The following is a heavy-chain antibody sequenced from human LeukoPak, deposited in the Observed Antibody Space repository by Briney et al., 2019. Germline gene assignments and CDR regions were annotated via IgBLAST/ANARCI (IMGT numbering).Heavy chain of an antibody. CDR2: IRSKTNNYAT. V-gene: IGHV3-73*01. CDR1: GFIFSGSA. D-gene: IGHD1-1*01. J-gene: IGHJ6*02. CDR3: ASAWSDYYGMDV. Sequence: GGSLRLSCAASGFIFSGSAVYWVRQASGKGLEWVGRIRSKTNNYATAYAASVKGRFTFSRDDLKNTAYLQMNSLETDDTAVYYCASAWSDYYGMDVWDQGTTVTVSS.